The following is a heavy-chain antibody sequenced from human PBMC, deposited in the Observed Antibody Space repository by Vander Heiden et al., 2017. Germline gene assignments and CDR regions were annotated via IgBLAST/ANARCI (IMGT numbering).Heavy chain of an antibody. CDR3: TRDAGTYNWLDP. CDR2: TGTKDQSYAT. CDR1: GFAFADSA. V-gene: IGHV3-73*02. J-gene: IGHJ5*02. Sequence: EVQLVESGGGLVQSGGSLKLSCAASGFAFADSAIHWVRQPSGKGLEWVGRTGTKDQSYATSHAASVKGRFTISRDHSDNTAYLQMISLTTEDTAVYYCTRDAGTYNWLDPWGQGTLVTVSS.